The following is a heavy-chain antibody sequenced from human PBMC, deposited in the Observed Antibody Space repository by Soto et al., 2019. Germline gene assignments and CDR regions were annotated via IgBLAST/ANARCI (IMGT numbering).Heavy chain of an antibody. J-gene: IGHJ4*02. CDR3: ARAGSSCRYFCDN. V-gene: IGHV4-59*01. CDR1: GGSISSYY. D-gene: IGHD6-6*01. Sequence: SETLSLTCTVSGGSISSYYWTWIRQPPAQRLEWVGYVYYSGTTYYNPSLQSRVTISVDTSKNQFSLKVKSVTAADTAIYYGARAGSSCRYFCDNWGKECLVT. CDR2: VYYSGTT.